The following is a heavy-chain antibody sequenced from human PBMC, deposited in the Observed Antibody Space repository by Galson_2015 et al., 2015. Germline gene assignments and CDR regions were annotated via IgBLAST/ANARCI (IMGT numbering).Heavy chain of an antibody. V-gene: IGHV1-8*01. CDR2: MNPNSGNT. D-gene: IGHD6-13*01. J-gene: IGHJ6*03. CDR1: GYTFTSYD. Sequence: SVKVSCKASGYTFTSYDINWVRQATGQGLEWMGWMNPNSGNTGYAQKFQGRVTMTRNASISTAYMELSSLRSEDTAVYYCARAPESIAAAWLVYYYYYMDVWGKGTTVTVSS. CDR3: ARAPESIAAAWLVYYYYYMDV.